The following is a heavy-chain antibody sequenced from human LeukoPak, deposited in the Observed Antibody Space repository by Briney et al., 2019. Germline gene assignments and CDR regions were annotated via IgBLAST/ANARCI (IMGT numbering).Heavy chain of an antibody. V-gene: IGHV3-21*01. Sequence: GGSLRLSCAASGFTFSSYSMNWVRQAPGKGLEWVSSISSSSSYIYYADSVKGQFTISRDNAKNSLYLQMNSLRAEDTAVYYCARDGRGDYYDSSGYTNDYWGQGTLVTVSS. CDR1: GFTFSSYS. J-gene: IGHJ4*02. CDR3: ARDGRGDYYDSSGYTNDY. D-gene: IGHD3-22*01. CDR2: ISSSSSYI.